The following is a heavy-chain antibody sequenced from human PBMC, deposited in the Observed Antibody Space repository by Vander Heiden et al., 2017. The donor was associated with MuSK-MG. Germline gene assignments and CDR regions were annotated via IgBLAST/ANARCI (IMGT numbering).Heavy chain of an antibody. CDR1: NDSIARSPYY. D-gene: IGHD3-10*01. V-gene: IGHV4-39*07. CDR3: ARDIGGVTGAGFDH. J-gene: IGHJ4*02. Sequence: QVQLRESGPGLVTPSETLSLTCIVSNDSIARSPYYWGWIRQPPGKGLEWIGSIFHSGSTDHNPSLKSRVTISVDTSKNQFSLKLRSVTAADTAVYYCARDIGGVTGAGFDHWGQGTLVTVSS. CDR2: IFHSGST.